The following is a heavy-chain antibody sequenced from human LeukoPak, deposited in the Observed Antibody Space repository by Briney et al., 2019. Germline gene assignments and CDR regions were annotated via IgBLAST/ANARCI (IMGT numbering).Heavy chain of an antibody. V-gene: IGHV5-51*01. CDR3: ARHQRYFDWLKGANWFDP. Sequence: GESLKISCKGSGYSFISYWIGWVRQMPGKGLEWMGIIYPGDSDTRYSPSFQGQVTISADKSISTAYLQWSSLKASDTAMYYCARHQRYFDWLKGANWFDPWGQGTLVTVSS. D-gene: IGHD3-9*01. CDR1: GYSFISYW. CDR2: IYPGDSDT. J-gene: IGHJ5*02.